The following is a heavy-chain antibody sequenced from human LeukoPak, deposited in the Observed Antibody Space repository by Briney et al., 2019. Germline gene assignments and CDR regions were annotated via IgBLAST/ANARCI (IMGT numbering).Heavy chain of an antibody. D-gene: IGHD5-12*01. CDR2: IYPGDSDT. J-gene: IGHJ3*02. Sequence: RGESLKISCKGSGYSFTSYWIGWVRQMPGKGLEWMGIIYPGDSDTRYSPSFQGQVTISADKSISTAYLQWSSLKASDTAMYYCATGLRLTFDAFDIWGQGTMVTVSS. V-gene: IGHV5-51*01. CDR3: ATGLRLTFDAFDI. CDR1: GYSFTSYW.